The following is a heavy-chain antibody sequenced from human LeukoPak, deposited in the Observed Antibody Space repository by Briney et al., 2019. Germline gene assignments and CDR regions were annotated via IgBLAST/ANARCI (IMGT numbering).Heavy chain of an antibody. CDR2: ISYDGSNK. V-gene: IGHV3-30*18. D-gene: IGHD3-3*01. Sequence: GSLRLSCAASGFTFSSYGMHWVRQAPGKGLEWVAVISYDGSNKYYADSVKGRFTISRDNSKNTLYLQMNSLRAEDTAVYYCAKEGIKEVRDFRSGYYTHYFDYWGQGTLVTVSS. CDR3: AKEGIKEVRDFRSGYYTHYFDY. CDR1: GFTFSSYG. J-gene: IGHJ4*02.